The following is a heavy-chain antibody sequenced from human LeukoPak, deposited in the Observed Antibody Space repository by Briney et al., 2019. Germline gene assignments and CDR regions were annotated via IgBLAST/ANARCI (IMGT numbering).Heavy chain of an antibody. V-gene: IGHV1-69*02. CDR3: ARSGGSGFFNYYYYMDV. Sequence: ASVKVSCKASGGTFSSYTISWVRQAPGQGLEWMGRIIPILDIANYAQKFQGRVTITADKSTSTAYMELSSLRSEDTAVYYCARSGGSGFFNYYYYMDVWGKGTTVTVSS. D-gene: IGHD3-3*01. CDR1: GGTFSSYT. J-gene: IGHJ6*03. CDR2: IIPILDIA.